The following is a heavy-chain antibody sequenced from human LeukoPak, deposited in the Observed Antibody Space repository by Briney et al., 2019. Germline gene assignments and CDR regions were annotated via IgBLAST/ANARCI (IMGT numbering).Heavy chain of an antibody. V-gene: IGHV3-23*01. CDR3: AKGGYGYSPFDY. CDR1: GFSFSSYA. J-gene: IGHJ4*02. Sequence: PGGSLRLSCAASGFSFSSYAMSWVRQAPGKGLEWVSAISGTGGSTYYADSVKGRFTISRDNSKNTLYLQMNSLRAEDTAVYYCAKGGYGYSPFDYWGQGSLVTVSS. CDR2: ISGTGGST. D-gene: IGHD5-18*01.